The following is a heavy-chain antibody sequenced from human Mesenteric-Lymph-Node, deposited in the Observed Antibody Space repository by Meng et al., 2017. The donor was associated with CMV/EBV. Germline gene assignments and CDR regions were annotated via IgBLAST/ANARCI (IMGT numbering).Heavy chain of an antibody. Sequence: GESLKISCAASGFTFSNYDMHWVRQVTGKGLEWVSGIGTAGDTYYTGSVKGRFTISRENAKNSLFLQMNSLKAGDTAVYYCARGGCSSTSCPRYHYYGMDVWGQGTTVTVSS. V-gene: IGHV3-13*01. CDR2: IGTAGDT. D-gene: IGHD2-2*01. J-gene: IGHJ6*02. CDR1: GFTFSNYD. CDR3: ARGGCSSTSCPRYHYYGMDV.